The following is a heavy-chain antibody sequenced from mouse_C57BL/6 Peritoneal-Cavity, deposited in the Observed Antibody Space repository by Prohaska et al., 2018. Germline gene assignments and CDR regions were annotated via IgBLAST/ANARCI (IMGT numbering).Heavy chain of an antibody. Sequence: GGALVQPGGSRGLSCEGSGFTFSGFWMSWVRQTPGKTLEWIGDINSDGSAINYAPSIKDRFTIFRDNDKSTLYLQMSNVRSEDTATYFCMRYGDYWYFDVWGTGTTVTVSS. CDR2: INSDGSAI. CDR1: GFTFSGFW. CDR3: MRYGDYWYFDV. V-gene: IGHV11-2*01. J-gene: IGHJ1*03.